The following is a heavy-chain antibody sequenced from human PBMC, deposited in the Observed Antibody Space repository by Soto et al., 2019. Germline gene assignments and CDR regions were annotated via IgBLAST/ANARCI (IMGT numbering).Heavy chain of an antibody. Sequence: QSTLKESGPTLLKPTQNLTLTCTFSGFSLSTSGVGGGWIRQPPGKALEWLALIYWNDDKRYSPSLKSRLTITKDTSKNQVVLTMTNIEPVDTATYYCAHIDEPFSSIEARLQGFDYWGQGTLVTVSS. J-gene: IGHJ4*02. CDR2: IYWNDDK. V-gene: IGHV2-5*01. CDR1: GFSLSTSGVG. D-gene: IGHD6-6*01. CDR3: AHIDEPFSSIEARLQGFDY.